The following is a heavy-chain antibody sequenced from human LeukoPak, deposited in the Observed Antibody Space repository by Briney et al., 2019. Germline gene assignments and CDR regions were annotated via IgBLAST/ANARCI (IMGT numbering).Heavy chain of an antibody. J-gene: IGHJ4*02. V-gene: IGHV1-2*06. D-gene: IGHD3-10*01. CDR2: INPNSGGT. Sequence: GASVKVSCKASGYTFTNYYMHWVRQAPGQGLEWMGRINPNSGGTNYAQKFQGRVTMTRDTSISTAYMELSRLRSDDTALYYCARGGTEASSGDYWGQGALVTVSS. CDR1: GYTFTNYY. CDR3: ARGGTEASSGDY.